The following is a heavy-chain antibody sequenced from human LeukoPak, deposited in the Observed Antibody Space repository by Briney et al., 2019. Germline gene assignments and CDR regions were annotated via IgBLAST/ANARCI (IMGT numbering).Heavy chain of an antibody. CDR3: ARRQFPYDSSGYYYGVNYMDV. V-gene: IGHV3-74*01. CDR2: INSDGSST. CDR1: GLTFSRYW. J-gene: IGHJ6*03. Sequence: GGSLRLSCAASGLTFSRYWMHWVRQAPGKGLVWVSRINSDGSSTIYADSVKGRFTISRDNAKNTVVLQMNSLSAEDTAVYYCARRQFPYDSSGYYYGVNYMDVWGKGTTVTVSS. D-gene: IGHD3-22*01.